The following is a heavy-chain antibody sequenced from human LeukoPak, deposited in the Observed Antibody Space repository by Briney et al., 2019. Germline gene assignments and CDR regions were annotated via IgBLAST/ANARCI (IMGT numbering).Heavy chain of an antibody. CDR3: ASGAEFGGSNWFDP. D-gene: IGHD3-10*01. CDR2: IYYSGST. V-gene: IGHV4-59*01. J-gene: IGHJ5*02. CDR1: GGSISSYY. Sequence: PSETLSLTCTVSGGSISSYYWSWIRQPPGKGLEWIGYIYYSGSTNYNPSLKSRVTISVDTSKNQFSLKLSSVTAADTAVYYCASGAEFGGSNWFDPWGQGNLVTVSS.